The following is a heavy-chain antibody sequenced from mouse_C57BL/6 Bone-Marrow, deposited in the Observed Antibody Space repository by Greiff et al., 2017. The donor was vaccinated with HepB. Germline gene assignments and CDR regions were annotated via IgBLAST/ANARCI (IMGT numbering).Heavy chain of an antibody. CDR3: ARWTTVVATVDY. J-gene: IGHJ4*01. CDR2: IYPGDGDT. D-gene: IGHD1-1*01. CDR1: GYAFSSSW. Sequence: QVQLKESGPELVKPGASVKISCKASGYAFSSSWMNWVKQRPGKGLEWIGRIYPGDGDTNYNGKFKGKATLTADKSSSTAYMQLSSLTSEDSAVYFCARWTTVVATVDYWGQGTSVTVSS. V-gene: IGHV1-82*01.